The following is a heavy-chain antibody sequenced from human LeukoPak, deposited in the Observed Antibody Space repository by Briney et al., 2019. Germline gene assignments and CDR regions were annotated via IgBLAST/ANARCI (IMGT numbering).Heavy chain of an antibody. CDR2: ISSTGNTI. Sequence: PGGSLRLSCAASGFTFSGYSMNWVRQAPGKGLEWVSYISSTGNTIAYADSVKGRFTISRDNSKNTLYLQMNSLRAEDTAVYSCAVPQWELLNWGQGTLVTVSS. CDR1: GFTFSGYS. J-gene: IGHJ4*02. V-gene: IGHV3-48*01. CDR3: AVPQWELLN. D-gene: IGHD1-26*01.